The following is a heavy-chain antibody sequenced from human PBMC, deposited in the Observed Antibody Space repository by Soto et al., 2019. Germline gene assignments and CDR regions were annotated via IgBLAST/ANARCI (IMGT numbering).Heavy chain of an antibody. D-gene: IGHD3-22*01. J-gene: IGHJ4*02. CDR1: GYSFAGYW. CDR3: ARQIYDSDTGPNFQYYFDS. V-gene: IGHV5-10-1*01. Sequence: GESLKISCKGSGYSFAGYWITWVRQKPGKGLEWMGRIDPSDSQTYYSPSFRGHVTISVTKSITTVFLQWSSLRASDTAMYYCARQIYDSDTGPNFQYYFDSWGQGTPVTVS. CDR2: IDPSDSQT.